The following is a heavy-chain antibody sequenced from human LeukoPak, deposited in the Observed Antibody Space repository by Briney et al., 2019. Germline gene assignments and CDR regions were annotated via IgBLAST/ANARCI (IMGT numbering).Heavy chain of an antibody. V-gene: IGHV3-49*04. CDR3: TRGDYYDSSGYYLLFDY. CDR1: GFTFGDYG. D-gene: IGHD3-22*01. Sequence: PGRSLRLSCIGSGFTFGDYGMSWVRQAPGKGLEWVGFIRSKAYGVTTEYAASVKGRFTISRDDSRSIAYLQMNSLKTEDTAVYYCTRGDYYDSSGYYLLFDYWGQGTLVTVSS. J-gene: IGHJ4*02. CDR2: IRSKAYGVTT.